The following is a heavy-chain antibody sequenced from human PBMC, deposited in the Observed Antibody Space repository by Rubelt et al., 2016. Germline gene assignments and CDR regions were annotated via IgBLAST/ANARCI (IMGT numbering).Heavy chain of an antibody. CDR3: ARYYYGLDV. Sequence: QVTLKESGLVLVNPTETLTLTCTVSGFSLSDSGVGVSWIRQPPGKALEWLARIFSNDEESYSTSLKSRLTISKDSSKSLVVLTMTNMDPVDTATYYCARYYYGLDVWGQGTTVTVSS. J-gene: IGHJ6*02. CDR1: GFSLSDSGVG. V-gene: IGHV2-26*01. CDR2: IFSNDEE. D-gene: IGHD3-10*01.